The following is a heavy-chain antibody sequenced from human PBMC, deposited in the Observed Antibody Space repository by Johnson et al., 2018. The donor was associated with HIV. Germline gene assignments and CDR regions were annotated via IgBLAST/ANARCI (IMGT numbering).Heavy chain of an antibody. D-gene: IGHD4-11*01. CDR1: GFTFSNYG. V-gene: IGHV3-30*18. CDR3: AKETRDSRSAFDV. J-gene: IGHJ3*01. Sequence: QVQLVESGGGLVQPGGSLRLSCTASGFTFSNYGMHWVRQAPGKGLEWVAVISFDGSNKYSADFVKGRFTISRDTSKKSVFLQMNNLRPEDTAVYYCAKETRDSRSAFDVWGQGTLVTVSS. CDR2: ISFDGSNK.